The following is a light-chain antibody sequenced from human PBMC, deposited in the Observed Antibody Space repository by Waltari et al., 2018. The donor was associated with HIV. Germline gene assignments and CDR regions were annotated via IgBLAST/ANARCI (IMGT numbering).Light chain of an antibody. CDR2: TAS. V-gene: IGKV1-12*01. J-gene: IGKJ4*01. CDR3: QQGHSFPPT. Sequence: DIKMTQSPSFVSASVGDRITITCRASQDVGSWLAWYQQRSGKAPSLLIFTASSLSSGVPARFSGGGSGTEFTLTISSLQPEDVAMYYCQQGHSFPPTFGGGTKVET. CDR1: QDVGSW.